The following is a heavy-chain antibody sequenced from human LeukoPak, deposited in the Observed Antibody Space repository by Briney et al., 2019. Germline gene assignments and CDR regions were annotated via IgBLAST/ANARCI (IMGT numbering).Heavy chain of an antibody. CDR2: IAYDGSIK. CDR1: GFTFSAYG. J-gene: IGHJ6*02. Sequence: GGSLRLSCAASGFTFSAYGMHWVRQAPGKGLEWVAVIAYDGSIKYYADSVKGRFTISRDNSKNTLFLQVNSLRGEDTAVYYCARGHYGLDVWGQGTTVTVSS. V-gene: IGHV3-30*03. CDR3: ARGHYGLDV.